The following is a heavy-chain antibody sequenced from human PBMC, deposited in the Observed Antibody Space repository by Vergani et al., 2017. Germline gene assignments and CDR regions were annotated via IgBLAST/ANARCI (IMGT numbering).Heavy chain of an antibody. V-gene: IGHV3-11*04. Sequence: LEESGGGSVKPGGSLRLSCAASGFKFSDHYMSWIRQAPGKGLEWVSHISPGASTVSYTDSVTGRFTVSRDNDTNALTLDMTTLRVEDTAVYYRAKIPGISTTRHYYAMDVWGKGTTVTVSS. D-gene: IGHD1-1*01. CDR2: ISPGASTV. CDR3: AKIPGISTTRHYYAMDV. J-gene: IGHJ6*04. CDR1: GFKFSDHY.